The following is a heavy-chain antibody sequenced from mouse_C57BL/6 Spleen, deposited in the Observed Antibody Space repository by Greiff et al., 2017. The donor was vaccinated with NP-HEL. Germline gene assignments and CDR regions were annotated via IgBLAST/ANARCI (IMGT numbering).Heavy chain of an antibody. CDR1: GYTFTSYW. J-gene: IGHJ4*01. D-gene: IGHD1-1*01. Sequence: VKLQQPGAELVMPGASVKLSCKASGYTFTSYWMHWVKQRPGQGLEWIGEIDPSDSYTNYNQKFKGKSTLTVDKSSSTAYMQLSSLTSEDSAVYYCARGTTVDYYAMDYWGQGTSVTVSS. CDR3: ARGTTVDYYAMDY. CDR2: IDPSDSYT. V-gene: IGHV1-69*01.